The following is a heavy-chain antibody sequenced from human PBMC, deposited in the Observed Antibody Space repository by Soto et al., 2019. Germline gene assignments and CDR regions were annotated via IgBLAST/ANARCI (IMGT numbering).Heavy chain of an antibody. CDR1: GFTFRNFA. D-gene: IGHD6-19*01. J-gene: IGHJ4*02. CDR2: ISSNGGSI. CDR3: LKGDSNGWYGFFADY. Sequence: PGGSLRLSCSASGFTFRNFALHWVRQAPGKGLEYVSAISSNGGSIYYADSVRDRFTISRDTSKETMYLQMNSLRTEDTAVYYCLKGDSNGWYGFFADYWGQGTPVTVSS. V-gene: IGHV3-64D*06.